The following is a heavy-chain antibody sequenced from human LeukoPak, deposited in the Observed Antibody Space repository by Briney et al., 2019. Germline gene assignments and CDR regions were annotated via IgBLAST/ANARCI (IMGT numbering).Heavy chain of an antibody. CDR1: GFNFSTYG. J-gene: IGHJ6*03. Sequence: PGGSLRLSCAASGFNFSTYGMHWVRQAPGKGLEWGSFIRYDGINKFDGDSVRGRFTISRDNSKNTLCLQMNSLRGADTAVYYCAKEHNDYGDYVGPRYHYYMDVWGKGTTVTVSS. D-gene: IGHD4-17*01. CDR2: IRYDGINK. CDR3: AKEHNDYGDYVGPRYHYYMDV. V-gene: IGHV3-30*02.